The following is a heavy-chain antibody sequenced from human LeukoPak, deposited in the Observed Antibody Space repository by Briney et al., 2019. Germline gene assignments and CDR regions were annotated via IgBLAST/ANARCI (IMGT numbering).Heavy chain of an antibody. D-gene: IGHD4-17*01. CDR2: INYNGESI. CDR3: ARRATVTYHGMDV. V-gene: IGHV3-48*03. Sequence: PGGSLRLSCAASGFTFSSYEMNCVRQAPGKGLEWLSYINYNGESIYYADSVKGRFTVSRDNARGSLYLQMNSLRGEDTAVYYCARRATVTYHGMDVWGQGTTVTVSS. CDR1: GFTFSSYE. J-gene: IGHJ6*02.